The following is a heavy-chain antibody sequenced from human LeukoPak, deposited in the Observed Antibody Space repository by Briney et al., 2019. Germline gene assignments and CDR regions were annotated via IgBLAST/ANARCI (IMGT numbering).Heavy chain of an antibody. V-gene: IGHV4-34*01. CDR2: INHSGST. CDR3: ARGHFWSGNTA. Sequence: GSLRLSCAASEFSFRNYAMSWVRQAPGKGLEWIGEINHSGSTNYNPSLKSRVTISVDTSKNQFSLKLSSVTAADTAVYYCARGHFWSGNTAWGQGTLVTVSS. CDR1: EFSFRNYA. J-gene: IGHJ5*02. D-gene: IGHD3-3*01.